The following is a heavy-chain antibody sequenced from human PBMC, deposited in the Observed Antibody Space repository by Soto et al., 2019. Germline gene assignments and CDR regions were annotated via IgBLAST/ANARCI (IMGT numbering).Heavy chain of an antibody. J-gene: IGHJ6*02. CDR2: IYSGGST. CDR1: GFTVSSKY. CDR3: ARGDYYDGMDV. Sequence: EEQLVETGGGLIQPGGSLRLACAASGFTVSSKYMSWVRQAPGKGLGWVSVIYSGGSTYYSDSVKGRFTISRDKSKNTLYLQMNSLRVEDTAVYYCARGDYYDGMDVWGQGTTVTVSS. V-gene: IGHV3-53*02.